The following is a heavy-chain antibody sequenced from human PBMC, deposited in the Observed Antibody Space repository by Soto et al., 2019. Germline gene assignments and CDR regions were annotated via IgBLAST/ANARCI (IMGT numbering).Heavy chain of an antibody. V-gene: IGHV4-38-2*01. Sequence: SETLSLTCAVSGYSISSGYYWGWLRQPPVKGLELIGIIYHGGSTYYNPSLNSRVTLSIDMTNNHVSLILNSVTAADTAVYYCARVGPWVPYYYDSSPYTFENWFDPWGQGTLVTVSS. CDR3: ARVGPWVPYYYDSSPYTFENWFDP. D-gene: IGHD3-22*01. J-gene: IGHJ5*02. CDR1: GYSISSGYY. CDR2: IYHGGST.